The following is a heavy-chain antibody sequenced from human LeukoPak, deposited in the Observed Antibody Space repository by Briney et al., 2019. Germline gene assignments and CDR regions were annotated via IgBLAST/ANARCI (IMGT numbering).Heavy chain of an antibody. J-gene: IGHJ6*02. Sequence: GGSLRLSCAASGFTFSSYWMSWVRQAPGKGLEWVANIKQDGSEKYYVDSVKGRFTISRDNAKNSLYLQMNSLRAEDTAVYYCARGHHIVEMATIKERAQYYYYYYGMDVWGQGTTVTVSS. D-gene: IGHD5-24*01. CDR2: IKQDGSEK. V-gene: IGHV3-7*03. CDR1: GFTFSSYW. CDR3: ARGHHIVEMATIKERAQYYYYYYGMDV.